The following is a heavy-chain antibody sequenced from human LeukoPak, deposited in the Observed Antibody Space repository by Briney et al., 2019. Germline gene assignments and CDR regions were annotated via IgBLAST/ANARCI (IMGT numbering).Heavy chain of an antibody. Sequence: GGSLRLSCAASGFTFSSYSMNWVRQAPGKGLGWVSSISSSSSYIYYADSVKGRFTISRDNAKNSLYLQMNSLRAEDTAVYYCARYYYYDSSGYGYYFDYWGQGTLVTVSS. CDR1: GFTFSSYS. J-gene: IGHJ4*02. D-gene: IGHD3-22*01. CDR2: ISSSSSYI. CDR3: ARYYYYDSSGYGYYFDY. V-gene: IGHV3-21*01.